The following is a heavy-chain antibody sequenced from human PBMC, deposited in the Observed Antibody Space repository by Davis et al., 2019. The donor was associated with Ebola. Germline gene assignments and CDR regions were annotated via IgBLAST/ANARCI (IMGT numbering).Heavy chain of an antibody. Sequence: PSETLSLTCAVYGGSFSGYYWSWIRQPPGKGLEWIGEINHSGSTNYNPSLKSRVTISVDTSKNQFSLKLSSVTAADTAVYYCARDLYYYEPGFDYWGQGTLVTVSS. CDR3: ARDLYYYEPGFDY. J-gene: IGHJ4*02. V-gene: IGHV4-34*01. D-gene: IGHD3-22*01. CDR2: INHSGST. CDR1: GGSFSGYY.